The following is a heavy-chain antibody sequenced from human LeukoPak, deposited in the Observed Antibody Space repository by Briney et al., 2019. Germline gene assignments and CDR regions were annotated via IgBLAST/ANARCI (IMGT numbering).Heavy chain of an antibody. CDR2: SDLEDYDT. V-gene: IGHV1-24*01. Sequence: ASVKVSCNVAGYRLTDLSIHWVRQAPRKGLEWMGGSDLEDYDTIYAQDFQDRVTLTEDTSTDTAYMELSSLRSDDTAVYYCATGVAAEMRGLDVWGQGTTVIVSS. D-gene: IGHD2-15*01. CDR3: ATGVAAEMRGLDV. J-gene: IGHJ6*02. CDR1: GYRLTDLS.